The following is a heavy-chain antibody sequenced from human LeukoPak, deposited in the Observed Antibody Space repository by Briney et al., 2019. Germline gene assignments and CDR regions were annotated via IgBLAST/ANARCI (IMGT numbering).Heavy chain of an antibody. CDR3: ARGSAAAGTDY. CDR1: GYTLTSYD. V-gene: IGHV1-8*01. CDR2: MNPNSGNT. D-gene: IGHD6-13*01. J-gene: IGHJ4*02. Sequence: ASVKVSCKASGYTLTSYDINWVRQAAGQGLEWMGWMNPNSGNTGYAQKFQGRVTMTRNTSISTAYMELSSLRSEDTAVYYCARGSAAAGTDYWGQGTLVTVSS.